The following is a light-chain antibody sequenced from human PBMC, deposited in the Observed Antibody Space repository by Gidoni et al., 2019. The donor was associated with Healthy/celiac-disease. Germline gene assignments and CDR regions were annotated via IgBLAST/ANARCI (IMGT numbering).Light chain of an antibody. J-gene: IGKJ1*01. CDR1: QSISSY. CDR2: AAS. V-gene: IGKV1-39*01. CDR3: QQRYSTLWT. Sequence: DIQMTQSPSSLSASVGDRVTITCRASQSISSYLNWYQQKPGKAPKLLIYAASSLQSGVPPRFSGSGSGTDFTLTISSLQPEDFATYYCQQRYSTLWTFGQGTKVEIK.